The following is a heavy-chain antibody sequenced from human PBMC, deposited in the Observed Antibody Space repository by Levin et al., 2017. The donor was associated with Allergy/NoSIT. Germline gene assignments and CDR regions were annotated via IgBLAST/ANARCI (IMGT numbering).Heavy chain of an antibody. CDR2: IIPIFGTA. J-gene: IGHJ6*02. CDR1: GGTFSSYA. CDR3: ARGTVAEGYYYYGMDV. V-gene: IGHV1-69*13. Sequence: SVKVSCKASGGTFSSYAISWVRQAPGQGLEWMGGIIPIFGTANYAQKFQGRVTITADESTSTDYMELSSLRSEDTAVYYCARGTVAEGYYYYGMDVWGQGTTVTVSS. D-gene: IGHD6-19*01.